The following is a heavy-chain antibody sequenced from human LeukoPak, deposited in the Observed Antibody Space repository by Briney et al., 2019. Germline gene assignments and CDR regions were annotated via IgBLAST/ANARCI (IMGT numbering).Heavy chain of an antibody. CDR2: IYYSGST. CDR3: ARDYYGSGSHTLGY. CDR1: GGSISSSSYY. J-gene: IGHJ4*02. D-gene: IGHD3-10*01. V-gene: IGHV4-39*07. Sequence: SETLSLTCTVSGGSISSSSYYWGWIRQPPGKGLEWIGSIYYSGSTYYNPSLKSRVTISVDTSKNQFSLKLSSVTAADTAVYYCARDYYGSGSHTLGYWGQGTLVTVSS.